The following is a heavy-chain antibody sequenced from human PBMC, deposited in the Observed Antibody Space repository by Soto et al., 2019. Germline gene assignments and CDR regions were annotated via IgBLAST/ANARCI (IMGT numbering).Heavy chain of an antibody. CDR3: AAPPRY. CDR1: GGSISSYY. CDR2: IYDSGST. Sequence: LETLSLTSTVSGGSISSYYWSWIRQPPGKGLEWIGYIYDSGSTNYNPSLKSRVTISVDTSKNQFSLKLTSVTAADTAVYYCAAPPRYWGQGTLVTVSS. J-gene: IGHJ4*02. D-gene: IGHD6-6*01. V-gene: IGHV4-59*01.